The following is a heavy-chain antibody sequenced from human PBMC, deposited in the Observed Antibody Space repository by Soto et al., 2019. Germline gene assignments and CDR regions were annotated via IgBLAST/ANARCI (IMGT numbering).Heavy chain of an antibody. CDR2: ISSSSSTI. CDR3: ARDRDSGIAVAGSSNFDY. CDR1: GFTFSSYS. D-gene: IGHD6-19*01. J-gene: IGHJ4*02. Sequence: GGSLRLSCAASGFTFSSYSMNWVRQAPGKGLEWVSYISSSSSTIYYADSVKGRFTISRDNAKNSLYLQMNSLRAEDTAVSYCARDRDSGIAVAGSSNFDYWGQGTLVTVSS. V-gene: IGHV3-48*04.